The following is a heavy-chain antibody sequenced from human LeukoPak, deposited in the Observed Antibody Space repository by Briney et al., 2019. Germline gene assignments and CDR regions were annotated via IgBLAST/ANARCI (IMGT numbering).Heavy chain of an antibody. J-gene: IGHJ4*02. V-gene: IGHV4-30-2*01. CDR3: ASGLISLLRY. CDR2: IYHSGST. Sequence: SETLSLTCTVSGGSISSNTHWWGWIRQPPGKGLEWIGYIYHSGSTYYNPSLKSRVTISVDRSKNQFSLKLSSVTAADTAVYYCASGLISLLRYWGQGTLVTVSS. CDR1: GGSISSNTHW.